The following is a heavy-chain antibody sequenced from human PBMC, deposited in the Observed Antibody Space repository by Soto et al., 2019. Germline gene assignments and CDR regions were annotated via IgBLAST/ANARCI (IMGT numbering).Heavy chain of an antibody. D-gene: IGHD3-9*01. Sequence: ASVKVSCKASGGTFSSYTISWVRQAPGQGLEWMGGIIPIFGTANYAQKFQGRVTITADESTSTAYMELSSLRSEDTAVYYRASVYYDILTGETSYWGQGTLVTVSS. CDR1: GGTFSSYT. V-gene: IGHV1-69*13. J-gene: IGHJ4*02. CDR2: IIPIFGTA. CDR3: ASVYYDILTGETSY.